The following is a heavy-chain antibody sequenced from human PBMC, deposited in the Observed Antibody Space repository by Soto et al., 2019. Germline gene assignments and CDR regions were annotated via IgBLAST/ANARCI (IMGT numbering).Heavy chain of an antibody. V-gene: IGHV1-69*13. D-gene: IGHD3-3*01. CDR2: IIPIFGTA. CDR1: GGTFSSYA. Sequence: SVKVSCKASGGTFSSYAISWVRQAPGQGLEWMGGIIPIFGTANYAQKFQGRVTITADESTSTAYMELSSLRSEDTAVYYCAGGWAKPDYDFWSGYPGPGVDYWGQGTLVTVSS. J-gene: IGHJ4*02. CDR3: AGGWAKPDYDFWSGYPGPGVDY.